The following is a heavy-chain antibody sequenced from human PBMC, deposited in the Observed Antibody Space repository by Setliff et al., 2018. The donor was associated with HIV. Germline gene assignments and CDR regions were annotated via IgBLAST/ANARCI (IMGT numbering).Heavy chain of an antibody. V-gene: IGHV4-4*07. D-gene: IGHD3-3*01. Sequence: PSETLSLTCTVSGGSISSYYWSWIRQPAGKGLEWIGRIYTSGNTNYNPSLKSRVTMSVDTSKNQFSLNLSSVTAADTAVCYCARGSGYYYSNFYMDVWGKGTTVTVSS. CDR1: GGSISSYY. CDR3: ARGSGYYYSNFYMDV. J-gene: IGHJ6*03. CDR2: IYTSGNT.